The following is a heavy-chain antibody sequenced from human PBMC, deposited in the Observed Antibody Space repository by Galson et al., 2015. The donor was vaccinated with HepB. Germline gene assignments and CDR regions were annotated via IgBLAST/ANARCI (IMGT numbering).Heavy chain of an antibody. CDR3: ARGPVLGPRFDP. J-gene: IGHJ5*02. CDR1: GGTFSSYA. V-gene: IGHV1-69*13. CDR2: IIPIFGTA. Sequence: SVKVSCKASGGTFSSYAISWVRQAPGQGLEWMGGIIPIFGTANYAQKFQGRVTITADESTSTAYMELSSLRSEDTAVYYCARGPVLGPRFDPWGQGTLVTVSS.